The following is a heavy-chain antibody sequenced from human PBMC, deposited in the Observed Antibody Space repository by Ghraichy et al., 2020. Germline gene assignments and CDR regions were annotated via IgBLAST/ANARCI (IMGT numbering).Heavy chain of an antibody. V-gene: IGHV4-39*07. J-gene: IGHJ6*02. D-gene: IGHD3-3*01. CDR1: GGSISSTSYY. CDR3: ARDLSRYDFWSGYYLADYYYYGMDV. CDR2: VYYTGST. Sequence: GSLRLSCTVSGGSISSTSYYWSWIRQPPGKELEWIGSVYYTGSTHYNPSLKSRVTISVDTSKKQFSLKLSSVTAADTAVYYCARDLSRYDFWSGYYLADYYYYGMDVWRQGTTGTVSS.